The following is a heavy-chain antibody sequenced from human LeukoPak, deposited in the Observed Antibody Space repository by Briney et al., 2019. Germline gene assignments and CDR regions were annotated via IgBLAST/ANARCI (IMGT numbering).Heavy chain of an antibody. CDR1: GFTFSSYW. Sequence: GGSLRLSCAASGFTFSSYWMSWVRQAPGKGLEWVANIKQDGSEKYYVDSVKGRFTISRDNAKNSLYLRMNSLRAEDTAVYYCAELGITMIGGVWGKGTTVTISS. CDR3: AELGITMIGGV. V-gene: IGHV3-7*01. CDR2: IKQDGSEK. J-gene: IGHJ6*04. D-gene: IGHD3-10*02.